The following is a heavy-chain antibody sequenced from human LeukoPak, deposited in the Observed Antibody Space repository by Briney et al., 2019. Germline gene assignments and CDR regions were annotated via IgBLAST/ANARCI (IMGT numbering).Heavy chain of an antibody. V-gene: IGHV4-59*01. CDR3: TRGAGWLIDY. Sequence: SETLSLTCTVSDDSISGYYRGWIRQPPGKGLEWIGYFYNRGGSTYNPSLKSRVTISADTSKNHFSLKLNSVTTADTAVYYCTRGAGWLIDYWGQGILVTVSS. J-gene: IGHJ4*02. CDR2: FYNRGGS. CDR1: DDSISGYY. D-gene: IGHD3-16*01.